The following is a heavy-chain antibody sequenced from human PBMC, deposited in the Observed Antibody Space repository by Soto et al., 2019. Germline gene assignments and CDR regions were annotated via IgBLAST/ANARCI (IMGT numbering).Heavy chain of an antibody. V-gene: IGHV5-51*01. D-gene: IGHD6-19*01. CDR2: INPGDSDT. Sequence: EVLLVQSGAEVKKPGESLKISCKGSGYSFTNYWIAWVRQMPGNGLEWMAIINPGDSDTRYSPSFQGQVTISADRSISTTYLQWSSLKASDTAMYYCARPDSNGWYDYWGQGTLVTVSS. CDR1: GYSFTNYW. CDR3: ARPDSNGWYDY. J-gene: IGHJ4*02.